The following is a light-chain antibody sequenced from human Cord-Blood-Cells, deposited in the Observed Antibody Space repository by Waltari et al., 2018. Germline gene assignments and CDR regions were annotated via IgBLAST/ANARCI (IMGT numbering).Light chain of an antibody. Sequence: QSALTQPASVSGSPGQSITISCTRTSRDVGGYTYVSWYQQHPGKAPKLMIYEVSNRPSGVSNRFSGSKSGNTASLTISGLQAEDEADYYCSSYTSSSTVVFGGGTKLTVL. CDR3: SSYTSSSTVV. CDR2: EVS. J-gene: IGLJ2*01. CDR1: SRDVGGYTY. V-gene: IGLV2-14*01.